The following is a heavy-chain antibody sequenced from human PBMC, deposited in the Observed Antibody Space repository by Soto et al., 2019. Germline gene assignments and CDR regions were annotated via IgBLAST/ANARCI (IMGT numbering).Heavy chain of an antibody. V-gene: IGHV1-69*06. CDR2: IIPIFPTA. CDR1: GGTFNNQA. CDR3: ARGTPDANPYYGMEV. Sequence: QVQLVQSGAEVKKPGSSVKVSCKASGGTFNNQAISWVRQAPGQGLEWMGGIIPIFPTANYAQKFQGRVPITADKSASTAYMELSSLRSEDTAVCYCARGTPDANPYYGMEVWGQGTTVTVSS. D-gene: IGHD7-27*01. J-gene: IGHJ6*02.